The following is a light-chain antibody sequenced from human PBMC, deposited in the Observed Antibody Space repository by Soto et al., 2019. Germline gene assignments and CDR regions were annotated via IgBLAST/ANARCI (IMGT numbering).Light chain of an antibody. V-gene: IGLV2-14*01. Sequence: QSALTQPASMSGSPGQSISISCTGTSSDIGGYNYVSWFQQHPDKAPKLMIYDVHGRPSGVSNRFSGSKSGNTASLNISGLQAEDEADYYCSSFTSSGTRVFGTGTKLTVL. J-gene: IGLJ1*01. CDR3: SSFTSSGTRV. CDR1: SSDIGGYNY. CDR2: DVH.